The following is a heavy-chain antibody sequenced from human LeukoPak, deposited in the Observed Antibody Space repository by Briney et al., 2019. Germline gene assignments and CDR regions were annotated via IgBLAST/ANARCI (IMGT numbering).Heavy chain of an antibody. V-gene: IGHV4-59*08. CDR1: GGSISSYY. CDR3: ARRHSSGWDYDY. D-gene: IGHD6-19*01. J-gene: IGHJ4*02. CDR2: IYYSGST. Sequence: SETLSLTCTGSGGSISSYYWSWIRQPPGKGLEWIGYIYYSGSTNQNPSLKSRVTISVDTSKNQFSLKLSSVTAADTAVYYCARRHSSGWDYDYWGQGTLVTVSS.